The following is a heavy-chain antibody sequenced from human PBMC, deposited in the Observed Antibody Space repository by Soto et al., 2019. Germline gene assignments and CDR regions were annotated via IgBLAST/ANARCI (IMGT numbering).Heavy chain of an antibody. CDR2: INSDGSSA. CDR1: VFTFRSHW. Sequence: VQLVESGGGLVQPGGSLRLSCVASVFTFRSHWMHWVRQSPGKGLVWVSQINSDGSSANYADAVKGRFTFSRDNAKKTLYLQMNSLRAEDTAVYYCARGACNRTSCYVFDPWGPGTLVTVSS. D-gene: IGHD2-2*01. J-gene: IGHJ5*02. V-gene: IGHV3-74*01. CDR3: ARGACNRTSCYVFDP.